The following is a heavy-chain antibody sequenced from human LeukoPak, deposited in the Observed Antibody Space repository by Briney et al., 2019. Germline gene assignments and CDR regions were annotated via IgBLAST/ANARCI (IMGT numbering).Heavy chain of an antibody. CDR2: IRYDGSNK. Sequence: GGSLRLSCAASGFTFSSYGMHWVRQAPGKGLEWVAFIRYDGSNKYYADSVKGRFTISRDNSKNTLYLQMNSLRAEDTAVYYCAKSSYRLGYYYYGMDVWGQGTTVTVSS. J-gene: IGHJ6*02. V-gene: IGHV3-30*02. CDR3: AKSSYRLGYYYYGMDV. CDR1: GFTFSSYG. D-gene: IGHD1-14*01.